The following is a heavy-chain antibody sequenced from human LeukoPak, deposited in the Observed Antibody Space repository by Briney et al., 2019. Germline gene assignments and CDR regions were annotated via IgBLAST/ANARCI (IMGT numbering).Heavy chain of an antibody. D-gene: IGHD3-3*01. CDR2: IYPGDSDT. Sequence: GESLKISCKGSGCSFTSYWIGWVRQMPGKGLEWMGIIYPGDSDTRYSPSFQGQVTISADKSISTAYLQWSSLKASDTAMYYCARQGWAYYDFWSGSFDYWGQGTLVTVSS. CDR3: ARQGWAYYDFWSGSFDY. J-gene: IGHJ4*02. V-gene: IGHV5-51*01. CDR1: GCSFTSYW.